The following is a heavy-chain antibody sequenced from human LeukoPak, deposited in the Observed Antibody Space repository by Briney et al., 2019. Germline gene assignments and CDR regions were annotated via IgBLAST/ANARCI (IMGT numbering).Heavy chain of an antibody. CDR2: IYPRDGST. CDR3: AKDMGRGGGAVIDY. D-gene: IGHD2-21*01. Sequence: ASVKVSCKVSGYSFTSNYIHWVRQAPGQGLEWMGMIYPRDGSTSYAQRFQDRVTVTRDTSTSTVHMELSGLRSEDTAVYYCAKDMGRGGGAVIDYWGQGTLVTVSS. V-gene: IGHV1-46*01. CDR1: GYSFTSNY. J-gene: IGHJ4*02.